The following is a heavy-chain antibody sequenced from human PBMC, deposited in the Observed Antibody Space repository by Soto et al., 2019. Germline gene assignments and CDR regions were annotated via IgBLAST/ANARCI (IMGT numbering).Heavy chain of an antibody. CDR3: ARDYGFGELFDP. D-gene: IGHD3-10*01. CDR1: GYTFTSYG. V-gene: IGHV1-18*01. Sequence: ASVKVSCKASGYTFTSYGISWVRQAPGQGLEWMGWISAYNGNTNYAQKLQGRVTMTTDTSTSTAYTELRSLRSDDTAVYYCARDYGFGELFDPWGQGTLVTVSS. CDR2: ISAYNGNT. J-gene: IGHJ5*02.